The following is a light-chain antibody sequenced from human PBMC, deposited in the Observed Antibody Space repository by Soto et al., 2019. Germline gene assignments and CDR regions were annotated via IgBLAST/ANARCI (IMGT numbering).Light chain of an antibody. CDR2: MAS. CDR3: MQALQTPPT. J-gene: IGKJ4*01. CDR1: QSLLHSNGNNY. Sequence: DIVMTQSPLSLPVAPGEAASISCRSSQSLLHSNGNNYVDWYLQKPGQSPQLLIYMASTRASGVPDRFSGSGSGADFTLKISRVEAEDVVVYYCMQALQTPPTFGGGTKLEIK. V-gene: IGKV2-28*01.